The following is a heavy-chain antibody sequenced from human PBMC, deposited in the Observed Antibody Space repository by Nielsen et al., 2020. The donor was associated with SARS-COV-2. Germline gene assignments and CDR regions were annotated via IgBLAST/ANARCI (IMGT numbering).Heavy chain of an antibody. V-gene: IGHV3-23*01. CDR1: GFTFSSYA. J-gene: IGHJ6*02. D-gene: IGHD5-12*01. CDR3: ARDQVVATINYYYGMDV. Sequence: GESLKISCAASGFTFSSYAMSWVRQAPGKGLEWVSAISGSGGSTYYADSVKGRFTISRDNSKNTLYLQMNSLRAEDTAVYYCARDQVVATINYYYGMDVWGQGTTVTVSS. CDR2: ISGSGGST.